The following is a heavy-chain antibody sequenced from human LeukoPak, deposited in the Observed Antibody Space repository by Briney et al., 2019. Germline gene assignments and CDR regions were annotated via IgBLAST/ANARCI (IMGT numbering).Heavy chain of an antibody. Sequence: GSLRLSCAASGFTFKNYWMHWVRQAPGKGLVWVSRINGDGSGITYADSVKGRFTISRDNAKNTLNLQMNSLRAEDTAVYYCAKLLPRVATIYDAFDIWGQGTMVTVSS. J-gene: IGHJ3*02. V-gene: IGHV3-74*03. CDR1: GFTFKNYW. CDR2: INGDGSGI. CDR3: AKLLPRVATIYDAFDI. D-gene: IGHD5-12*01.